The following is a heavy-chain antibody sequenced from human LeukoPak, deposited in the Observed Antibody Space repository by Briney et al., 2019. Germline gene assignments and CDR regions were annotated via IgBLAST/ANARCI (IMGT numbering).Heavy chain of an antibody. Sequence: PGGSLRLSCAASGFTFSSYWMSWVRQAPGKGLEWVANIKQDGSEKYYVDSVKGRFTISRDNAKNSLYLQMNSLRAEDTAVYYCARETRHIVLMVYAYYYYYMDVWGKGTTVTISS. CDR1: GFTFSSYW. CDR2: IKQDGSEK. CDR3: ARETRHIVLMVYAYYYYYMDV. J-gene: IGHJ6*03. V-gene: IGHV3-7*01. D-gene: IGHD2-8*01.